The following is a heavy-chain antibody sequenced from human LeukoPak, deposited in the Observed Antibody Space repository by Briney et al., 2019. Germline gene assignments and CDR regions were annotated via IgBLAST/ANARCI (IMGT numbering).Heavy chain of an antibody. J-gene: IGHJ5*02. CDR2: ISWNSANI. Sequence: GRSLRLSCAASGFNFDDYAMHWVRQPPGKGPEWVSGISWNSANIGYADSVKGRFTISRDNAKNSLYLQMNSLRDEDSAFYYCATVAGSSLSRNYFDPWGQGTLVTVSS. V-gene: IGHV3-9*01. CDR1: GFNFDDYA. CDR3: ATVAGSSLSRNYFDP. D-gene: IGHD6-6*01.